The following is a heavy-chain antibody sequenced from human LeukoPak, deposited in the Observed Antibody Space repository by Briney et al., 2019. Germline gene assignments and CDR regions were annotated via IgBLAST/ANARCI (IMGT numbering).Heavy chain of an antibody. J-gene: IGHJ4*02. Sequence: GGSLRLSCAASGFTFSKYWMSWVRQAPGKGLEWVANIKQDGSEQYYVDSVKGRFTISRDNAKNSLFLRMNSLRAEDTAVYYCAFQGDYCSSTSCYGTFDYWGQGTLVTVSS. V-gene: IGHV3-7*03. D-gene: IGHD2-2*01. CDR2: IKQDGSEQ. CDR1: GFTFSKYW. CDR3: AFQGDYCSSTSCYGTFDY.